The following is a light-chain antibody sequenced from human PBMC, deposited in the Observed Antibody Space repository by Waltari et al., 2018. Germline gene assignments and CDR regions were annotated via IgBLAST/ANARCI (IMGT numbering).Light chain of an antibody. CDR1: QDISNY. V-gene: IGKV1-33*01. CDR2: DAS. J-gene: IGKJ4*01. CDR3: QQYDNLPLT. Sequence: DIQLTQSPSSLSASIGARVTITCQANQDISNYLNWYQQKPGKAPSLLIYDASNLETGVPSRFSGSGSGTAFSFTITSLQPEDFATYYCQQYDNLPLTFGGGTKVEI.